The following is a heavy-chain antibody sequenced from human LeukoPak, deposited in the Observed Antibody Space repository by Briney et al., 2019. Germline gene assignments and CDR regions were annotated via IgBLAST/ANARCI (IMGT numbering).Heavy chain of an antibody. CDR2: INPNSGGT. J-gene: IGHJ6*03. CDR3: ARDKQLDWAHYYYYYMDV. D-gene: IGHD1-1*01. CDR1: GYTFIGNY. V-gene: IGHV1-2*02. Sequence: ASVKVSCKASGYTFIGNYMHWVRQAPGQGLEWMGWINPNSGGTNYAQKFQGRVTMTWDTSISTAYMELSRLTSDDTAVYYCARDKQLDWAHYYYYYMDVWGKGTPVTVSS.